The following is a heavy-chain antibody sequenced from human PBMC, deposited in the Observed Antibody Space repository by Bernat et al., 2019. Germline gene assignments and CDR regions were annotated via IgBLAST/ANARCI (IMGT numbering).Heavy chain of an antibody. CDR2: ISYDGSNK. J-gene: IGHJ4*02. D-gene: IGHD1-26*01. CDR3: AKQSGSYGGGFDY. V-gene: IGHV3-30*18. CDR1: GFTFSSYG. Sequence: QVQLVESGGGVVQPGRSLRLSCVASGFTFSSYGMHWVRQAPGKGLEWVAVISYDGSNKYYADSVKGRFTISRDNSKNTLYLQMNSLRAEDTAVYYCAKQSGSYGGGFDYWGQGTLVTVSS.